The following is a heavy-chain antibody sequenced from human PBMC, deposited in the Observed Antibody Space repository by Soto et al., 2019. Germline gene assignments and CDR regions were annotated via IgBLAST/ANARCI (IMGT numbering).Heavy chain of an antibody. CDR1: GYSFINYP. V-gene: IGHV1-3*01. D-gene: IGHD3-22*01. Sequence: QVQLVQSGAEVKKPGASVKVSCKASGYSFINYPMQWVRQGPGQSLEWMGWINAGNSNTKYSQNFQGRVTITRDTSASTAYMELGSLRSEDTAVYYCATTYYYDGAGVDAFDLWGQGTMVIVSP. CDR3: ATTYYYDGAGVDAFDL. J-gene: IGHJ3*01. CDR2: INAGNSNT.